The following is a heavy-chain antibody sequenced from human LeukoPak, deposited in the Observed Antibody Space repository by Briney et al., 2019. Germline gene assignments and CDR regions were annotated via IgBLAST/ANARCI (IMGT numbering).Heavy chain of an antibody. CDR1: GYTFISFH. D-gene: IGHD2-8*01. V-gene: IGHV1-3*04. Sequence: ASVKVSCKTSGYTFISFHVHWVRQAPGQGLEWMGWINTGNDHTRYSPKFQGRVTVAMDTSATTAYMELNSLTSEDTAVYYCARKSTNAGGGFDYWGQGTLVAASS. CDR2: INTGNDHT. CDR3: ARKSTNAGGGFDY. J-gene: IGHJ4*02.